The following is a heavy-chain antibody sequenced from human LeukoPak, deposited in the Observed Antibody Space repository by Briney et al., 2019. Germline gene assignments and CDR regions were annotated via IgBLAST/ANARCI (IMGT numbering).Heavy chain of an antibody. Sequence: AGGSLRLSCAASGFTFNTYGMHWLRQAPGKGLEYVSGIGPDGGITYYAKSVKGRFTISRDNSKSMVYLQMGSLTADDMAFYYCARGAQLTDYWGQGTRVTVSS. J-gene: IGHJ4*02. V-gene: IGHV3-64*01. CDR1: GFTFNTYG. CDR3: ARGAQLTDY. CDR2: IGPDGGIT. D-gene: IGHD6-13*01.